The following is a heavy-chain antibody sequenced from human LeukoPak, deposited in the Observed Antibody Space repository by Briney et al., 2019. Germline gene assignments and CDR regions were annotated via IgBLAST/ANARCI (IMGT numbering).Heavy chain of an antibody. J-gene: IGHJ4*02. CDR1: GFTFSTYG. V-gene: IGHV3-30*03. CDR2: ISYDGSTK. CDR3: AREGTWNGFDY. D-gene: IGHD1-1*01. Sequence: GTSLRLSCAASGFTFSTYGMHWVRQAPGKGLEWVAIISYDGSTKYYADSAKGRFTISRDNSKDTLFLQMNTLRAEDTAVYYCAREGTWNGFDYWGQGTLVTVSS.